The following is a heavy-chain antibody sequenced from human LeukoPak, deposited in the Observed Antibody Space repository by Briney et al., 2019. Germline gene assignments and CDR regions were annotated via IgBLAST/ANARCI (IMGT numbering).Heavy chain of an antibody. D-gene: IGHD3-9*01. Sequence: SETLSLTCSVSVGSISSYYWSWIRQPPGKGLEWIGYIYYSGSTNYNPSLKSRVTISVDTSKNQFSLKLSSVTAADTFVYYCANFDGGYWGQGTLVTVSS. CDR2: IYYSGST. J-gene: IGHJ4*02. CDR3: ANFDGGY. CDR1: VGSISSYY. V-gene: IGHV4-59*01.